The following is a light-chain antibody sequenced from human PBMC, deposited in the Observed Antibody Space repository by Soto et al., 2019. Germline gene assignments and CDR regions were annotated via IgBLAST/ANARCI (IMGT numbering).Light chain of an antibody. CDR1: QSVSTRS. J-gene: IGKJ1*01. Sequence: EIVLTQSPGTLSLSPVERATLSCRASQSVSTRSLAWYQQKPGQAPRLLISGASSRAADIPDRFSGSGSGTDFTLTINSLQSEDFAVYYCQQYNNWPRKCGQGTKGDIK. CDR3: QQYNNWPRK. V-gene: IGKV3-20*01. CDR2: GAS.